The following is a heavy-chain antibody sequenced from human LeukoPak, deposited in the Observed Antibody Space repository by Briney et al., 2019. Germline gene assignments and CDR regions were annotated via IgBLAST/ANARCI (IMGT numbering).Heavy chain of an antibody. D-gene: IGHD2-15*01. V-gene: IGHV3-73*01. J-gene: IGHJ3*02. CDR3: TLLLRDDAFDI. Sequence: GGSLRLSCAASGFTFSGSAMHWVRQASGKGLEWVGRIRSKANSYATAYAASVKGGFTISRDDSKNTAHLQMNSLKTEDTAVYYCTLLLRDDAFDIWGQGTMVTVSS. CDR1: GFTFSGSA. CDR2: IRSKANSYAT.